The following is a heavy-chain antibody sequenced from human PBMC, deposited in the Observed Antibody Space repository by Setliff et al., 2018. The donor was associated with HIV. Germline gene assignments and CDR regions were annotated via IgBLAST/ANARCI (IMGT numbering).Heavy chain of an antibody. CDR1: GYPFSGYG. J-gene: IGHJ6*03. D-gene: IGHD3-3*01. V-gene: IGHV1-18*01. CDR3: ARDILERGYYYYYMDV. Sequence: ASVKVSCKASGYPFSGYGISWVRQAPGQGLGWMGWISAYSGDTNYAQKFQGRVTITADESTSTAYMELSSLRSEDTAVYYCARDILERGYYYYYMDVWGKGTTVTVSS. CDR2: ISAYSGDT.